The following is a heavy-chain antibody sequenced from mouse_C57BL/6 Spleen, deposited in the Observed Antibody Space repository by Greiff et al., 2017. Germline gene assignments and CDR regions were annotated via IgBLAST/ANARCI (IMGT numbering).Heavy chain of an antibody. D-gene: IGHD1-1*01. CDR3: TSGGYGSRGYWYFDV. Sequence: EVNLVESGGGLVQPGGSMKLSCAASGFTFSDAWMDWVRQSPEKGLEWVAEIRNKANNHATYYAESVKGRFTISRDDSKSSVYLQMNSLRAEDTGIYYGTSGGYGSRGYWYFDVWGTGTTVTVSS. J-gene: IGHJ1*03. V-gene: IGHV6-6*01. CDR1: GFTFSDAW. CDR2: IRNKANNHAT.